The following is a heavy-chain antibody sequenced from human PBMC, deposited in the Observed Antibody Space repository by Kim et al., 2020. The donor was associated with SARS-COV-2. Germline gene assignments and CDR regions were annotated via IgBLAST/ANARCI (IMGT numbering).Heavy chain of an antibody. D-gene: IGHD3-10*01. J-gene: IGHJ2*01. CDR3: ARQLLWFGETIGYFDL. Sequence: LKSRVTISVDTSKNQFSLKLSSVTAADTAVYYCARQLLWFGETIGYFDLWGRGTLVTVSS. V-gene: IGHV4-39*01.